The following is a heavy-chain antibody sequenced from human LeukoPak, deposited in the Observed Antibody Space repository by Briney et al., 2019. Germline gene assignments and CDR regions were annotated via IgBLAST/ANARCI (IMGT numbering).Heavy chain of an antibody. CDR2: ISSSSSYI. Sequence: GGSLRLSCAASGFTFSSYSMNWVRQAPGKGLEWVSSISSSSSYIYYAGSVKGRFTISRDNAKNSLYLQMNSLRAEDTAVYYCARDRKDIVATIDYWGQGTLVTVSS. J-gene: IGHJ4*02. V-gene: IGHV3-21*01. D-gene: IGHD5-12*01. CDR3: ARDRKDIVATIDY. CDR1: GFTFSSYS.